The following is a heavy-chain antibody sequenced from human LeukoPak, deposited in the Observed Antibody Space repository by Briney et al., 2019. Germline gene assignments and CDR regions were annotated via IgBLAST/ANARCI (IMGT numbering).Heavy chain of an antibody. D-gene: IGHD5-18*01. V-gene: IGHV4-34*01. CDR2: INHSGST. Sequence: PSETLSLTCAVYGGSFSGYYWSWIRQPPGKGLEWIGEINHSGSTNYNPSLKSRVTISVGTSKNQFSLKLSSVTAADTAVYYCARRMKRGYSYGPDYWGQGTLVTVSS. J-gene: IGHJ4*02. CDR3: ARRMKRGYSYGPDY. CDR1: GGSFSGYY.